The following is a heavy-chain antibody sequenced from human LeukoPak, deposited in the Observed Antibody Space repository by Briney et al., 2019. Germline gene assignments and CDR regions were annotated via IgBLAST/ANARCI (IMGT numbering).Heavy chain of an antibody. V-gene: IGHV3-7*04. CDR3: ATDSFSYGHDDAFDI. D-gene: IGHD5-18*01. Sequence: PGGSLRLSCAASGFTFSGYWMSWVRQAPGKGLEWVANINQDGSGKYYVDSVKGRFAISRDNANNSLYLQMNGLRAEDTAVYYCATDSFSYGHDDAFDIWGQGTLVTVSS. J-gene: IGHJ3*02. CDR1: GFTFSGYW. CDR2: INQDGSGK.